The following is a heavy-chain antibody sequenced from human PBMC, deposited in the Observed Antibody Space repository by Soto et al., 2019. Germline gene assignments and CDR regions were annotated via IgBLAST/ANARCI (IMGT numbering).Heavy chain of an antibody. J-gene: IGHJ5*02. CDR3: ARPLGYCSGGSCYSIWFDP. CDR1: GGSISSSSYY. V-gene: IGHV4-39*01. CDR2: IYYSGST. Sequence: SETLSLTCTVSGGSISSSSYYWGWIRQPPGKGLEWIGSIYYSGSTYYNPSLKSRVTISVDTSKNQFSLKLSSVTAADTAVYYCARPLGYCSGGSCYSIWFDPWGQGTLVTVSS. D-gene: IGHD2-15*01.